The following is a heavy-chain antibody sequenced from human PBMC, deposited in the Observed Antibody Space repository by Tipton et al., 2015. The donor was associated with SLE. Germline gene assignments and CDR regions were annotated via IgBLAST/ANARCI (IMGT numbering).Heavy chain of an antibody. CDR2: ISSSSSNI. Sequence: SLRLSCAVSGFIFSSYSMSWVRQAPGRGLEWVSSISSSSSNIYYAGSVKGRFTVSRDNAKDSLYLQMNSLRVDDTAMYYCAKSRGYSDYGGMDVLGQGATVTVS. J-gene: IGHJ6*02. D-gene: IGHD5-12*01. CDR3: AKSRGYSDYGGMDV. CDR1: GFIFSSYS. V-gene: IGHV3-21*01.